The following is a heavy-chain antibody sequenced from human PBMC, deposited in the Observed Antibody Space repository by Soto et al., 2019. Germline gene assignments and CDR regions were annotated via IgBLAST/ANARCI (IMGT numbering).Heavy chain of an antibody. Sequence: PSETLSLTCTVSGVSITSYFWSRIRQTPGKGLDWIGSISFSGATYSNPSLKGRAALSVDTSENHLSLTLNSVTSADTAVYYCAREKYYYASNDYYYGMDVWGQGTTVTVSS. J-gene: IGHJ6*02. CDR3: AREKYYYASNDYYYGMDV. CDR1: GVSITSYF. V-gene: IGHV4-59*01. D-gene: IGHD3-22*01. CDR2: ISFSGAT.